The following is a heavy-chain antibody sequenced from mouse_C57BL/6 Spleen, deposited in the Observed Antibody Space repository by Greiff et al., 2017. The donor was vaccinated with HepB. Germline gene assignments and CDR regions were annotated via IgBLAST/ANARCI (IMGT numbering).Heavy chain of an antibody. CDR2: IYPYNGVA. D-gene: IGHD1-1*01. Sequence: VHVKQSGPELVKPGASVKISCKASGYSFTGYYMHWVKQSHGNILDWIGYIYPYNGVASYNQKFKGKATLTVDKSSSTAYMELRSLTSEDSAVYYCARERDICRVVEEFAYWGQGTLVTVSA. CDR3: ARERDICRVVEEFAY. J-gene: IGHJ3*01. V-gene: IGHV1-31*01. CDR1: GYSFTGYY.